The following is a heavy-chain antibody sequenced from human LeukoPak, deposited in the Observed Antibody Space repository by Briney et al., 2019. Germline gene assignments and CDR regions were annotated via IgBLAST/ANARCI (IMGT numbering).Heavy chain of an antibody. Sequence: SETLSLTCTVSGYSISSGYYWSWIRQNPGKGLEWIGYIYYSGSTYYNPSLKSRVTISVDTSKNQFSLKLSSVTAADTAVYYCVRDQDGYAAFDIWGQGTMVTVSS. J-gene: IGHJ3*02. CDR2: IYYSGST. CDR3: VRDQDGYAAFDI. V-gene: IGHV4-31*03. D-gene: IGHD5-24*01. CDR1: GYSISSGYY.